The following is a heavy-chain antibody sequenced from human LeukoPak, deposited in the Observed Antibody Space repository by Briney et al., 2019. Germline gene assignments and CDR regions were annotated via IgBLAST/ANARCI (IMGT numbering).Heavy chain of an antibody. CDR2: INPNSGGT. V-gene: IGHV1-2*04. CDR3: ARGPPSPYYYGMDV. CDR1: GYTFTGYY. Sequence: GASVKVSCKASGYTFTGYYMHWVRQAPGQGLEWMGWINPNSGGTNYAQKFQGWVTMTRDTSNSTAYMELSRLRSDDTAVYYCARGPPSPYYYGMDVWGQGTTVTVSS. J-gene: IGHJ6*02.